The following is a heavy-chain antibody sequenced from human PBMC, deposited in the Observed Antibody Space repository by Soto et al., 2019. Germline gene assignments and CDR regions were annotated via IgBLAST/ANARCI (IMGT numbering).Heavy chain of an antibody. Sequence: QVQLVQSGAEVKKPGSSVKVSCKASGGTFSSYAISWVRQAPGQGLEWMGGIIPIFGTANYAQKFQGRVTITADESTSTAYMELSSLRSEDTAVYYCAKGGSSGSGTYYVALYWGQGTLVTVSS. V-gene: IGHV1-69*01. CDR2: IIPIFGTA. J-gene: IGHJ4*02. CDR3: AKGGSSGSGTYYVALY. D-gene: IGHD3-10*01. CDR1: GGTFSSYA.